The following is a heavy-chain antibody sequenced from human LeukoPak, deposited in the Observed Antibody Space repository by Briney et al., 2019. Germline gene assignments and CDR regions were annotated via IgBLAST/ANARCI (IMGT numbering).Heavy chain of an antibody. J-gene: IGHJ4*02. CDR1: GGSFSGYY. Sequence: PSVTLSLTCAVYGGSFSGYYWSWIRQPPGKGLEWIGEINHSGSTNYNPSLKSRVTISVDTSKNQFSLKLSSVTAADTAVYYCARGGVSRAIDYWGQGTLVTVSS. CDR3: ARGGVSRAIDY. D-gene: IGHD3-10*01. CDR2: INHSGST. V-gene: IGHV4-34*01.